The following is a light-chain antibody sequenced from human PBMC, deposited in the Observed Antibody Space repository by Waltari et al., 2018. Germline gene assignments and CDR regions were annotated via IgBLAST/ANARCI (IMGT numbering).Light chain of an antibody. V-gene: IGKV3-15*01. CDR1: QSISSN. Sequence: EIVMTQSPATLSVSPGDGAPRSCRASQSISSNLAWSQQKPGQAPRLLIYGASTRATGIPARFSGGGSGAEYTLTIRSLQSDDVAVYYCQQYHDWPPWTFGQGTRVEIK. CDR3: QQYHDWPPWT. J-gene: IGKJ1*01. CDR2: GAS.